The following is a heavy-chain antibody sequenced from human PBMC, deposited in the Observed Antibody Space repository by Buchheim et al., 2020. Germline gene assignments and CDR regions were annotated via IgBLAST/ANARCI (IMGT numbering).Heavy chain of an antibody. CDR2: INLDGSVT. Sequence: EMQLVESGGGSVQPGGSLRPSCDASGFTFRTYWMHWVRQRPGEGLVWVSRINLDGSVTSYADSVKGRFTVSRDNAKNALYLEMSSLRAEDTAVYYCARDLTSGWARYFDLWGRGTL. CDR1: GFTFRTYW. V-gene: IGHV3-74*01. J-gene: IGHJ2*01. D-gene: IGHD6-25*01. CDR3: ARDLTSGWARYFDL.